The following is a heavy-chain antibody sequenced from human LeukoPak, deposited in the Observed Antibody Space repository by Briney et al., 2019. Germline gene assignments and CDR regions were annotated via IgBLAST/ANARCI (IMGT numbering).Heavy chain of an antibody. Sequence: PGGSLRLSCAASGFTFSSYAMSWVRQAPGKGLEWVSAISGSGGSTYYADSVKGRFTISRDNSKNPLYLQMNSLRAEDTAVYYCAKDLSLGGSYSLDAFDIWGQGTMVTVSS. J-gene: IGHJ3*02. CDR2: ISGSGGST. CDR1: GFTFSSYA. CDR3: AKDLSLGGSYSLDAFDI. V-gene: IGHV3-23*01. D-gene: IGHD1-26*01.